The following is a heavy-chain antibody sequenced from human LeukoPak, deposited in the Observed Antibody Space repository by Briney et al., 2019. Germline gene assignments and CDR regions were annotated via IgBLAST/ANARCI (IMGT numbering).Heavy chain of an antibody. V-gene: IGHV4-4*07. CDR2: IDSSGNP. CDR1: GGSISSYY. J-gene: IGHJ4*02. Sequence: PSETLSLTCTVSGGSISSYYWTWIRKPAGKGLEWIGRIDSSGNPNYNPSLKSRVTMPVDSSKKQFSLNLNSVTAADTAVYYCAREGPYGGNTYDYWGQGTLSPSPQ. CDR3: AREGPYGGNTYDY. D-gene: IGHD4-23*01.